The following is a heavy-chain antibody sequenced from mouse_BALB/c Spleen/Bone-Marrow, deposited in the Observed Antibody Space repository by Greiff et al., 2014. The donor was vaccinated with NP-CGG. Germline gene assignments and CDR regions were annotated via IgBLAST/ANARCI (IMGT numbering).Heavy chain of an antibody. Sequence: QVQLQQPXAELMKPGASVKISCKAPGYTFSSYWIEWVKQRPGHGLEWIGEILPGGGITNYNEKFKGKATFTADTSSNTAYMQLGSLTSEDSAVYYCARSPYWGQGTLVTVSA. V-gene: IGHV1-9*01. CDR2: ILPGGGIT. CDR1: GYTFSSYW. CDR3: ARSPY. J-gene: IGHJ3*01.